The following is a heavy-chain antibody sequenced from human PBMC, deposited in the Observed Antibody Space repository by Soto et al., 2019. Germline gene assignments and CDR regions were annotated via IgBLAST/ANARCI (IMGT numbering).Heavy chain of an antibody. V-gene: IGHV3-23*01. J-gene: IGHJ4*02. D-gene: IGHD2-2*03. CDR2: IYGGGNGP. CDR1: GFTFSDFA. CDR3: AKMEGMDPWAYSFDY. Sequence: EVQVLESGGGLVQPGGSLRLSCAATGFTFSDFAMSWVRQAPGKGLEWVSRIYGGGNGPHYADSVKGRVTISRDNSKNTLYLQINSLRAEDTAVYYFAKMEGMDPWAYSFDYWGQGNLVTVSS.